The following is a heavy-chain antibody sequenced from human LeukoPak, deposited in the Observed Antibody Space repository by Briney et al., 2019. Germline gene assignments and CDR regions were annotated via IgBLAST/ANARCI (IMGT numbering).Heavy chain of an antibody. V-gene: IGHV1-46*01. D-gene: IGHD3-10*01. CDR3: ARDTPYYGSGSSDY. CDR1: GYTFTGYY. CDR2: INPSGGST. J-gene: IGHJ4*02. Sequence: ASVKVFCKASGYTFTGYYMHWVRQAPGQGLEWMGIINPSGGSTSYAQKFQGRVTMTRDTSTSTAYMELRSLRSDDTAVYYCARDTPYYGSGSSDYWGQGTLVTVSS.